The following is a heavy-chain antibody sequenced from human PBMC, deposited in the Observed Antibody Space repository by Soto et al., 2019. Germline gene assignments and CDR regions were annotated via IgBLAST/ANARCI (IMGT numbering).Heavy chain of an antibody. CDR1: GGSISSDY. D-gene: IGHD1-26*01. CDR3: ARGKWERLSLDY. J-gene: IGHJ4*01. CDR2: IYYSGST. Sequence: SETLSLTCTVSGGSISSDYWSWIRQPPGKGLEWIGYIYYSGSTNYNTSLKSRVTISVDTSKNQFSLKLSSVTAADTAVYDCARGKWERLSLDYWGHGTLAPVSS. V-gene: IGHV4-59*01.